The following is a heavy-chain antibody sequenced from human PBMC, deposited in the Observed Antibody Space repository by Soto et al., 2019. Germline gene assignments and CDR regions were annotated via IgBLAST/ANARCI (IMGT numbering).Heavy chain of an antibody. Sequence: GGSLRLSCAASGFTFSSYGMHWVRQAPGKGLEWVAVIWYDGSNKYYADSVKGRFTISRDNSKNTLYLQMNSLRAEDTAVYYCARDQWGVWSYYYYGMDVWGQGTTVTISS. CDR2: IWYDGSNK. CDR3: ARDQWGVWSYYYYGMDV. D-gene: IGHD2-8*01. V-gene: IGHV3-33*01. CDR1: GFTFSSYG. J-gene: IGHJ6*02.